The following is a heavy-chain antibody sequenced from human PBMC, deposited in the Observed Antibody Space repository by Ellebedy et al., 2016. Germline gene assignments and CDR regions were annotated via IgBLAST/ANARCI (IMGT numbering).Heavy chain of an antibody. J-gene: IGHJ4*02. V-gene: IGHV3-23*01. CDR3: AKDRGGYSYGEGYFDY. CDR2: ISGSGGST. Sequence: GESLKISXAASGFTFSSYAMSWVRQAPGKGLEWVSAISGSGGSTYYADSVKGRFTISRDNSKNTLYLQMNSLRAEDTAVYYCAKDRGGYSYGEGYFDYWGQGTLVTVSS. CDR1: GFTFSSYA. D-gene: IGHD5-18*01.